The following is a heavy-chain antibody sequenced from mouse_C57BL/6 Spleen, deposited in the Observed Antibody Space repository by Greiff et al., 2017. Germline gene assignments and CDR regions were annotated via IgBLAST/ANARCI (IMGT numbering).Heavy chain of an antibody. CDR3: ARAHHYYGSSPFDY. J-gene: IGHJ2*01. V-gene: IGHV1-69*01. Sequence: QVQLQQPGAELVMPGASVKLSCKASGYTFTSYWMHWVKQRPGQGLEWIGEIDPSDSYTNYNQKFKGKSTLTVDKSSSTAYMQLSSLTSEDSAVYYCARAHHYYGSSPFDYWGQGTTLTVSS. CDR2: IDPSDSYT. D-gene: IGHD1-1*01. CDR1: GYTFTSYW.